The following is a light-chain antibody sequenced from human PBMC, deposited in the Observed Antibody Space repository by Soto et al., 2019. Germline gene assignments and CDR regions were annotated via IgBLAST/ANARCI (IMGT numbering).Light chain of an antibody. CDR2: DAS. J-gene: IGKJ4*01. CDR3: QQRSNWPLT. V-gene: IGKV3-11*01. CDR1: QSVSSY. Sequence: EIVLTQSPGTLSLSAGEGATLSCRASQSVSSYLAWYQQKPGQAPRLLIYDASNRATGIPARFSGSGSGTDFTLTISSLEPEDFAVYYCQQRSNWPLTFGGGTKVDIK.